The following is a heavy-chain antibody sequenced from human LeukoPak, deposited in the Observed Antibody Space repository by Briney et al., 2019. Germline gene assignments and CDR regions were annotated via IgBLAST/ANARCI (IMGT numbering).Heavy chain of an antibody. J-gene: IGHJ3*02. CDR1: GGSISSYY. Sequence: SETLSLTCTVSGGSISSYYWSWIRQPPGKGLEWIGYIYYSGSTNYNPSLKSRVTISVDTSKKQFSLKLSSVTAADTAAYYCARSGYSYGADAVDIWGQGTMVTVSS. D-gene: IGHD5-18*01. V-gene: IGHV4-59*01. CDR3: ARSGYSYGADAVDI. CDR2: IYYSGST.